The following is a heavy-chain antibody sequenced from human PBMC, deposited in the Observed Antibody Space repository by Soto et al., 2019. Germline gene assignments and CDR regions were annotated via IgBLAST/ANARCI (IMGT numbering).Heavy chain of an antibody. V-gene: IGHV4-34*01. D-gene: IGHD6-19*01. CDR1: GGSFSGYY. CDR3: ARGARLAAGYSSGWYDY. CDR2: INHSGST. J-gene: IGHJ4*02. Sequence: SETLSLTCAVYGGSFSGYYWSWIRQPPGKGLEWIGEINHSGSTNYNPSLKSRVTISVDTSKNQFSLKLSSVTAADTAVYYCARGARLAAGYSSGWYDYWGQGTLVTVSS.